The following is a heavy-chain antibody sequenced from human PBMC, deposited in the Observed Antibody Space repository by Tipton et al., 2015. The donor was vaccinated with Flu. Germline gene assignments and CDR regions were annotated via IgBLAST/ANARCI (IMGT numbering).Heavy chain of an antibody. CDR3: ACRGSCYH. Sequence: TLSLTCTVSGGSIRSASDYWGWVRQTPGKGLEWIGNIHYSGKTYYNMPLKSRVTISVDTSNNQFSLKLSSVTAADTAVYYCACRGSCYHWGQGTLVTVSS. CDR2: IHYSGKT. J-gene: IGHJ4*02. D-gene: IGHD1-26*01. CDR1: GGSIRSASDY. V-gene: IGHV4-39*07.